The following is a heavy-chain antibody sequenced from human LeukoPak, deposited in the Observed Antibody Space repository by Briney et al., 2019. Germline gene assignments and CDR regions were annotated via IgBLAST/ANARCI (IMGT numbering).Heavy chain of an antibody. CDR2: IIPIFGTA. J-gene: IGHJ4*02. D-gene: IGHD3-9*01. Sequence: SVKVSCKASGYTFTSYGISWVRQAPGQGLEWMGGIIPIFGTANYAQKFQGRVTITTDESTSTAYMELSSLRSEDTAVYYCARDSVMVYREYDILTGIDRGYFDYWGQGTLVTVSS. CDR1: GYTFTSYG. CDR3: ARDSVMVYREYDILTGIDRGYFDY. V-gene: IGHV1-69*05.